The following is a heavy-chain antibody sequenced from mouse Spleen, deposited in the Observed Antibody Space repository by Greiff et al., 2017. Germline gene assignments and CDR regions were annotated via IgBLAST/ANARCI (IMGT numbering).Heavy chain of an antibody. CDR2: INPNYGTT. D-gene: IGHD1-1*01. J-gene: IGHJ1*03. Sequence: EVKLVESGPELVKPGASVKISCKASGYSFTDYNMNWVKQSNGKSLEWIGVINPNYGTTSYNQKFKGKATLTVDQSSSTAYMQLNSLTSEDSAVYYCARSHYYGSSLWYFDVWGTGTTVTVSS. CDR1: GYSFTDYN. V-gene: IGHV1-39*01. CDR3: ARSHYYGSSLWYFDV.